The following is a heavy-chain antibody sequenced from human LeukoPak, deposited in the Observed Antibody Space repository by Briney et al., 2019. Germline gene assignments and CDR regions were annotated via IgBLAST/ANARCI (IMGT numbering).Heavy chain of an antibody. J-gene: IGHJ4*02. Sequence: GGSLRLSCSASGFTFTNYAMSWVRQAPGKGLEWVSSLGGSGGNTYYADSVKGRFTISRDNSKNTLYLQRNSLRAEDTAKYYCAKVASLCTSTSCVRGGFDYWGQGTLVTVSS. CDR2: LGGSGGNT. CDR1: GFTFTNYA. D-gene: IGHD2-2*01. CDR3: AKVASLCTSTSCVRGGFDY. V-gene: IGHV3-23*01.